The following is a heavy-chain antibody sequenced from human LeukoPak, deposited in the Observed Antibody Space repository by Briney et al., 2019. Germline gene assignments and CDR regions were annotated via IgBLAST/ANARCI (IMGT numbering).Heavy chain of an antibody. J-gene: IGHJ4*02. CDR1: GFTFSNYD. D-gene: IGHD3-3*01. Sequence: GGSLRLSCAASGFTFSNYDMHWVRQAPGKGLEWVAVISYDGTNKYYADSVKGRFTIPRDNSKSTLYLQMNSLRAEDTAVYYCAKENDFVYWGQGTPVTVSS. CDR2: ISYDGTNK. CDR3: AKENDFVY. V-gene: IGHV3-30*18.